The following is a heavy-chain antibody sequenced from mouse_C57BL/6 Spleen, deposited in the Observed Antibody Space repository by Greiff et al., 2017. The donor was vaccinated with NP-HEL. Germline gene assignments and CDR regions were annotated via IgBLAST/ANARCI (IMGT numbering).Heavy chain of an antibody. J-gene: IGHJ3*01. D-gene: IGHD2-4*01. V-gene: IGHV1-15*01. CDR1: GYTFTDYE. CDR2: IDPETGGT. CDR3: TRADDYVPFAY. Sequence: VQLQQSGAELVRPGASVTLSCKASGYTFTDYEMHWVKQTPVHGLEWIGAIDPETGGTAYNQKFKGKAILTADKSSSTAYMELRSLTSEDSAVYYCTRADDYVPFAYWGQGTLVTVSA.